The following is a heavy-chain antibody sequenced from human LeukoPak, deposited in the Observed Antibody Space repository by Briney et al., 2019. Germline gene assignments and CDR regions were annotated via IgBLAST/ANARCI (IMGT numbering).Heavy chain of an antibody. J-gene: IGHJ4*02. D-gene: IGHD2-21*01. CDR2: ISGSGGNT. CDR1: GFTFSSYA. V-gene: IGHV3-23*01. Sequence: TGGSLRLSCAASGFTFSSYAMSWVRQAPGKGLEWVSGISGSGGNTYHADSVKGRFTISRDNSKNTLYVQMNNLRAEDTAVYYCATEKGDSPDYWGQGTLVTVSS. CDR3: ATEKGDSPDY.